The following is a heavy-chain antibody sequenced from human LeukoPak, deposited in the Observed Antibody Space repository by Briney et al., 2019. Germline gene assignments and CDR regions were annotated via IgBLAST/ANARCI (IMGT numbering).Heavy chain of an antibody. Sequence: GGSLRLSCAASGFTFSSDGMHWVRQAPGKGLEWVAVISYDGSNKYYADSVKGRFTISRDNSKNTLYLQMNSLRAEDTAVYYCAKDRPDCSSTSCSLGYYYGMDVWGQGTTVTVSS. D-gene: IGHD2-2*01. V-gene: IGHV3-30*18. CDR3: AKDRPDCSSTSCSLGYYYGMDV. CDR2: ISYDGSNK. CDR1: GFTFSSDG. J-gene: IGHJ6*02.